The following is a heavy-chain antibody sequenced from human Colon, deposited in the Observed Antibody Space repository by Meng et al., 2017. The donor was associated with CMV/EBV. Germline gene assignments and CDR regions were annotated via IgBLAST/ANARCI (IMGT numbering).Heavy chain of an antibody. J-gene: IGHJ5*02. V-gene: IGHV3-23*01. D-gene: IGHD2-8*02. CDR2: ISDIRYT. Sequence: ESLKISCASSGFVFSDYAMTWVRQAPGKGLEWVSFISDIRYTNYGDPVKGRFTISRDNSKNTVFLQMNSLRADDTGIYFCAKILKGGYCSGGSCFDTWGQGTQVTVSS. CDR3: AKILKGGYCSGGSCFDT. CDR1: GFVFSDYA.